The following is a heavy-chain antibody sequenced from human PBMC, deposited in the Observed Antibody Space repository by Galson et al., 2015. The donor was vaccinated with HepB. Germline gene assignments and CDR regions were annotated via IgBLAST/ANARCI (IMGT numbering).Heavy chain of an antibody. CDR3: ARDIAVTHLGSFDL. V-gene: IGHV3-7*01. Sequence: SLRLSCAASGFTLSSHWMSWVRQRPGKRLEWVASINQDGGDNYCVDSVKGRFTVSRDNTKNSLYLQMDSLRAQDTAIYYCARDIAVTHLGSFDLWGQGAMVTVS. D-gene: IGHD6-19*01. J-gene: IGHJ3*01. CDR2: INQDGGDN. CDR1: GFTLSSHW.